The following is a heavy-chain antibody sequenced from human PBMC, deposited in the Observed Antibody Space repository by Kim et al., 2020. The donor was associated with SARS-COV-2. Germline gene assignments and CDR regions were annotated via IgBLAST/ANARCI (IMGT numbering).Heavy chain of an antibody. V-gene: IGHV3-11*06. CDR3: ARVHSGGSCYPPLCYYYGMDV. Sequence: FTISRDNAKNSLYLQMNSLRAEDTAVYYCARVHSGGSCYPPLCYYYGMDVWGQGTTVTVSS. D-gene: IGHD2-15*01. J-gene: IGHJ6*02.